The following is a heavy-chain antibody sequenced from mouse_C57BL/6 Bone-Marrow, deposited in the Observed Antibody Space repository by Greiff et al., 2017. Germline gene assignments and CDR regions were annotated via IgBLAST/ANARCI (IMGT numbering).Heavy chain of an antibody. CDR3: ARERDYEDAMDY. J-gene: IGHJ4*01. CDR1: GYTFTSYW. CDR2: FYTSASET. Sequence: QVQLQQPGAELVRPGSSVKLSCQASGYTFTSYWMERVKQKPGQDLEWSINFYTSASETPYNQKLKDHASLTVDKSASTASMQLSRLTSEDSAVYYCARERDYEDAMDYWGQGTSVTVSS. D-gene: IGHD2-4*01. V-gene: IGHV1-61*01.